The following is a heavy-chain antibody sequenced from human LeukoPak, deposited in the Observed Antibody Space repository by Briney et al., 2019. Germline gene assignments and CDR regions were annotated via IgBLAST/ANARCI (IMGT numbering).Heavy chain of an antibody. CDR1: GYSISRGYY. D-gene: IGHD3-16*01. CDR2: IYHSGST. CDR3: ARDPSYGNNWFDP. J-gene: IGHJ5*02. V-gene: IGHV4-38-2*02. Sequence: SETLSLTCTVSGYSISRGYYWGWIRQSPRKGLEWIGSIYHSGSTYYNPSLKSRVTISVDTSKNQFSLKLSSATAADMAVYYCARDPSYGNNWFDPWGQGTLVTVSS.